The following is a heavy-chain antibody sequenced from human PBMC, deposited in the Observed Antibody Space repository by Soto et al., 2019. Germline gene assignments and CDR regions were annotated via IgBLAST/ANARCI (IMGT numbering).Heavy chain of an antibody. Sequence: QVQLQESGPGLLKPSETLSLTCTVSDGSISGHYWTWIRQPAGKGLEWIGRIYSSGTTAYNSSLKSRVTMSVDTSKNQVSLRLNSVTAADTAMYYCVRVGAVAANGGYFDYWGQGALGTVSS. D-gene: IGHD6-19*01. V-gene: IGHV4-4*07. J-gene: IGHJ4*02. CDR1: DGSISGHY. CDR3: VRVGAVAANGGYFDY. CDR2: IYSSGTT.